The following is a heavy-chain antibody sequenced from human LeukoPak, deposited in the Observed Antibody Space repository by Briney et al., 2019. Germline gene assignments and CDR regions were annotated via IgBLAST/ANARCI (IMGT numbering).Heavy chain of an antibody. V-gene: IGHV3-23*01. J-gene: IGHJ4*02. CDR1: VFTLRSYA. Sequence: GGSLRLSCAASVFTLRSYAMSWVRQAPGKGLEWVSAISGRGGSTYYTDSVKGRYTVSRDNSKNTLYLQMNTLRAEDTGVYLCAKDRDVRVVGISDYWGQGTLVTVSS. CDR3: AKDRDVRVVGISDY. D-gene: IGHD3-22*01. CDR2: ISGRGGST.